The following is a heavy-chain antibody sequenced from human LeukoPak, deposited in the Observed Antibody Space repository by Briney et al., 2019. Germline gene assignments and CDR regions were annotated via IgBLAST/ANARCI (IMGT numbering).Heavy chain of an antibody. V-gene: IGHV4-34*01. Sequence: TSETLSLTCAVYGGSFSGYYWSWIRQPPGKGLGWIGEINHSGSTNYNPSLKSRVTISVDTSKNQFSLKLSSVTAADTAVYYCARGPDCTNGVCYLPFDYWGQGTLVTVSS. CDR3: ARGPDCTNGVCYLPFDY. D-gene: IGHD2-8*01. J-gene: IGHJ4*02. CDR2: INHSGST. CDR1: GGSFSGYY.